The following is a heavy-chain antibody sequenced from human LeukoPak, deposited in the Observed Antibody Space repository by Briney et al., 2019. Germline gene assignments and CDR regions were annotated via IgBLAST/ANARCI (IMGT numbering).Heavy chain of an antibody. V-gene: IGHV4-30-4*01. D-gene: IGHD4-17*01. CDR1: GGSISSGDYY. CDR2: IYYSGST. J-gene: IGHJ4*02. Sequence: SQTLSFTCTVSGGSISSGDYYWSWIRQPPGKGLEWIGYIYYSGSTYYNPSLKSRATISVDTSKNQSSLKLSSVTAADTAVYYCARGSDDYGDLFDYWGQGTLVTVSS. CDR3: ARGSDDYGDLFDY.